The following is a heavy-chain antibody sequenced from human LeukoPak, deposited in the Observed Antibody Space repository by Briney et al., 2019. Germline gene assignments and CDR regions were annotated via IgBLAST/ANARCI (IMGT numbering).Heavy chain of an antibody. D-gene: IGHD3-3*01. V-gene: IGHV3-30*04. CDR2: ISYDGSNK. Sequence: GRSLRLSCAASGFTFSSYAMHWVRQAPGKGLEWVAVISYDGSNKYYADSVKGRFTISRDNAKNSLYLQMNSLRAEDTAVYYCAITTIFGVVIIPHHYYYMDVWGKGTTVTVSS. CDR1: GFTFSSYA. CDR3: AITTIFGVVIIPHHYYYMDV. J-gene: IGHJ6*03.